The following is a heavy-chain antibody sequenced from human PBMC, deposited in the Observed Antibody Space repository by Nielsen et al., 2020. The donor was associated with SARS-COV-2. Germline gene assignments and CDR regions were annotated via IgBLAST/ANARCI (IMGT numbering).Heavy chain of an antibody. CDR2: ISWNSGSI. J-gene: IGHJ4*02. V-gene: IGHV3-9*01. CDR3: AKDRGYSYAFDY. Sequence: GGSLRLSCAASGFTFDDYAMHWVRQAPGKGLEWVSGISWNSGSIGYADSVKGRFTISRDNAKNSLYLQMNSLRAEDTALYYCAKDRGYSYAFDYWGQGTLVTVSS. D-gene: IGHD5-18*01. CDR1: GFTFDDYA.